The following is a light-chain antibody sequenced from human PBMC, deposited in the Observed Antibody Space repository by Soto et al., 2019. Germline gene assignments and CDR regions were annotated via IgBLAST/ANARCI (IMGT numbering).Light chain of an antibody. V-gene: IGLV2-14*01. J-gene: IGLJ1*01. CDR2: EVS. Sequence: QSALTQPASVSGSPGQSITISCTGTSSDVGGYNYVSWYQQHPGQAPKLMIYEVSNRPSGVSNRFSGSKSGNTASLTLSGLQAEDEADYYCISYTSSTPYVFGTGTKLTVL. CDR1: SSDVGGYNY. CDR3: ISYTSSTPYV.